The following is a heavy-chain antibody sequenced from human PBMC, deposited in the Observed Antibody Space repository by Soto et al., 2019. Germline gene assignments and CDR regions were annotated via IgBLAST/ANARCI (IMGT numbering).Heavy chain of an antibody. CDR2: MNPNSGNT. D-gene: IGHD4-17*01. J-gene: IGHJ5*02. V-gene: IGHV1-8*01. CDR1: GYTFTSYD. CDR3: ARSYGGNPTSWFDP. Sequence: ASVKVSCKASGYTFTSYDINWVRQATGQGLEWMGWMNPNSGNTGYAQKFQGRVTMTRNTSISTAYMELSSLRSDDTAVYYCARSYGGNPTSWFDPWGQGTLVTVSS.